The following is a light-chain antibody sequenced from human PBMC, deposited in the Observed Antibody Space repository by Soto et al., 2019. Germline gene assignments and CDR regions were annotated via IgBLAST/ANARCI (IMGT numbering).Light chain of an antibody. CDR1: SSNIGNNY. CDR2: DNN. V-gene: IGLV1-51*01. J-gene: IGLJ2*01. CDR3: GTWDSSLSAVV. Sequence: QSVLTQPPSVSAAPGQKVTISCSGSSSNIGNNYVSWYQQLPGTAPKLLIYDNNKRPSGIPDRFSGSKSGTSATLRITGRQPGEEADDYCGTWDSSLSAVVFGGGTKLTVL.